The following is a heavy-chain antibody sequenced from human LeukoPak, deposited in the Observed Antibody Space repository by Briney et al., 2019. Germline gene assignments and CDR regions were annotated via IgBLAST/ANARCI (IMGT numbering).Heavy chain of an antibody. CDR2: INPHSGGT. CDR1: GYTFTGYY. CDR3: ARDMDSGPYFLDY. D-gene: IGHD1-26*01. Sequence: ASVKVSCKASGYTFTGYYMLWVRQAPGQGLGWMGWINPHSGGTHHAQKFQGRVTMTRDTSISTAYMELSRLRADDTAVYYCARDMDSGPYFLDYWGLGTLVTVSS. J-gene: IGHJ4*02. V-gene: IGHV1-2*02.